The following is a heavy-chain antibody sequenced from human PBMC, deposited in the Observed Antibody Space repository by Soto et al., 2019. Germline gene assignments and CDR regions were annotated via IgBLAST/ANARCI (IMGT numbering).Heavy chain of an antibody. Sequence: QVHLVQSGAEVKKPGASVKVSCQASGYAFTTYGITWVRQAPGQGLEWMGWISAHNGKTNYAQKLQGRVTVTRDTSTRTDYMEVRSLRSDDTAVYYCARGRYGEYWGEGALVTVSS. J-gene: IGHJ4*02. CDR1: GYAFTTYG. CDR3: ARGRYGEY. D-gene: IGHD3-10*01. V-gene: IGHV1-18*01. CDR2: ISAHNGKT.